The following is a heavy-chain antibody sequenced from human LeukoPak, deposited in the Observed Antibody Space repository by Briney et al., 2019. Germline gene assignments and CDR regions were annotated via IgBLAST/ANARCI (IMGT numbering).Heavy chain of an antibody. CDR1: GGSFSGYC. D-gene: IGHD3-16*01. CDR2: INHSGST. Sequence: SETLSLTCGVYGGSFSGYCWSWIRQPPGKGLEWIGEINHSGSTNYNPSLKSRVTISVDTSKNQFALKLNSVTAADTAVYYCARHYGPWGQGTLVTVSS. CDR3: ARHYGP. J-gene: IGHJ5*02. V-gene: IGHV4-34*01.